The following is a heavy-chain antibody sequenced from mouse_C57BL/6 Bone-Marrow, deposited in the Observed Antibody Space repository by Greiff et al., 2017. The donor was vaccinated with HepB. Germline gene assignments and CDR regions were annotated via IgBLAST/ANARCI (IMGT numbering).Heavy chain of an antibody. CDR3: TREGGPYYGSSFDY. Sequence: DVKLQESGEGLVKPGGSLKLSCAASGFPFSSYAMSWVRQTPEKRLEWVAYISSGGDYIYYADTVKGRFTISRDNARNTLYLQMSSLKSEDTAMYYCTREGGPYYGSSFDYWGQGTTLTVSS. J-gene: IGHJ2*01. V-gene: IGHV5-9-1*02. CDR2: ISSGGDYI. CDR1: GFPFSSYA. D-gene: IGHD1-1*01.